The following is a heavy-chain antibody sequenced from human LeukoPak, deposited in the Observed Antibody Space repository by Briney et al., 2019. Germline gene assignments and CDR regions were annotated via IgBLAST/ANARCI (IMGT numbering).Heavy chain of an antibody. Sequence: ASVKVSCKASGYTFTGYYMHWVRQAPGQGLEWMGWINPNHGDTNYAQQFQDRVSMTRDTSISTAYMHLSRLRSADTAVYYCARASILAGSGSYFDYWGQGTLVTVSS. CDR3: ARASILAGSGSYFDY. CDR1: GYTFTGYY. V-gene: IGHV1-2*02. CDR2: INPNHGDT. J-gene: IGHJ4*02. D-gene: IGHD1-26*01.